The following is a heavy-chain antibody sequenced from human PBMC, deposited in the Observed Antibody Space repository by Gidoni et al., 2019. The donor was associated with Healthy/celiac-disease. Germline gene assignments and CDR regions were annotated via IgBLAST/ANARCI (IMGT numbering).Heavy chain of an antibody. CDR3: ASTDKPYDSSTGDAFDI. CDR2: INPSGGST. D-gene: IGHD3-22*01. V-gene: IGHV1-46*01. Sequence: QVQLVQSGAEVKKPGASVKVSCKASGYTFTSYYMHWVRQAPGHGLEWMGIINPSGGSTSYAQKFQGRVTMTRDTSTSTVYMELSSLRSEDTAVYYCASTDKPYDSSTGDAFDIWGQGTMVTVSS. J-gene: IGHJ3*02. CDR1: GYTFTSYY.